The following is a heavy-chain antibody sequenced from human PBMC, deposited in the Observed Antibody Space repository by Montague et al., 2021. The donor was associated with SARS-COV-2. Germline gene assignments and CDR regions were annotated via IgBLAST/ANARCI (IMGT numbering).Heavy chain of an antibody. Sequence: CAISGDSVSSNRAAWNWIRQSPSRGLEWLGRTYFRSKWDSEYAFSVKGRITINADTSTNQFSLQVNSVTPEDTAIYYCTRSWGWKEPHYYFDHWGQGTLVIVSS. CDR2: TYFRSKWDS. CDR3: TRSWGWKEPHYYFDH. D-gene: IGHD1-14*01. J-gene: IGHJ4*02. CDR1: GDSVSSNRAA. V-gene: IGHV6-1*01.